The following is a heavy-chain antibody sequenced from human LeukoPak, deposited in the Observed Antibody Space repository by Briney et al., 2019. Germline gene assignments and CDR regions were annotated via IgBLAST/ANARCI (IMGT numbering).Heavy chain of an antibody. Sequence: GGSLRLSCAASGFTFSSYEMNWVRQAPGKGLEWVSYISSSGSTIYYADSVKGRFTISRDNAKNSLYLQMNSLRAEDTAVYYCARKSRLGRGSYYYYMDVWGKGTTVTISS. CDR1: GFTFSSYE. V-gene: IGHV3-48*03. D-gene: IGHD1-26*01. CDR3: ARKSRLGRGSYYYYMDV. CDR2: ISSSGSTI. J-gene: IGHJ6*03.